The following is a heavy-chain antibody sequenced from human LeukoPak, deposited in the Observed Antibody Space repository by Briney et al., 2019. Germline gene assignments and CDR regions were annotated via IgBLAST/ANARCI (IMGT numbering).Heavy chain of an antibody. CDR1: GYTFTSYY. V-gene: IGHV1-46*01. CDR2: INPSSGST. Sequence: ASVKVSCKASGYTFTSYYIHWVRQAPVQGLEWMGIINPSSGSTSYAQKFQGRVTMTRDTSTSTVNMELSSLRSEDTAVYYCSRDGGPRYYYDSSGPTRDAFDIWGQGTMVTVSS. J-gene: IGHJ3*02. D-gene: IGHD3-22*01. CDR3: SRDGGPRYYYDSSGPTRDAFDI.